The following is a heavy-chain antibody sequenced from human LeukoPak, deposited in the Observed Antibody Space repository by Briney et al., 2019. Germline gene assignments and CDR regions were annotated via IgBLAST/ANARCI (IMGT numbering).Heavy chain of an antibody. Sequence: ASVKVSCKASGYTFTGYYMHWVRQAPGQGLEWMGWINPNSGGTDYAQKFQGRVTMTRDTSISTAYMELSRLRSDDTAVYYCARGPITIFGVVIDYWGQGTLVTVSS. J-gene: IGHJ4*02. CDR2: INPNSGGT. CDR3: ARGPITIFGVVIDY. CDR1: GYTFTGYY. D-gene: IGHD3-3*01. V-gene: IGHV1-2*02.